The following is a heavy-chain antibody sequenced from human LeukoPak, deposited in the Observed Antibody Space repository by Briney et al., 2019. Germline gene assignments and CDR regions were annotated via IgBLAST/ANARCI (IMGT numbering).Heavy chain of an antibody. V-gene: IGHV3-23*01. CDR1: GFTFSIYA. D-gene: IGHD3-10*01. CDR3: AKDPSAYYYGSGSYDY. Sequence: GGSLRLSCAASGFTFSIYAMSWVRQAPGKGLEWVSAISGSGGSTYYADSVKGRFTISRDNSKNTLYLQMNCLRAEDTAVYYCAKDPSAYYYGSGSYDYWGQGTLVTVSS. CDR2: ISGSGGST. J-gene: IGHJ4*02.